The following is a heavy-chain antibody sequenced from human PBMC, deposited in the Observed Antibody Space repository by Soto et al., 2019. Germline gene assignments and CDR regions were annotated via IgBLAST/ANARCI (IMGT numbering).Heavy chain of an antibody. Sequence: PSETLSLTCAVYGGSFSGYYWSWIRQPPGKGLEWIGEINHSGSTNYNPSLKSRVTISVDTSKNQFSLKLSSVTAADTAVYYCATIPSRQRLCSKSSGYALEYMAVWSKGTTVTVS. CDR1: GGSFSGYY. V-gene: IGHV4-34*01. CDR3: ATIPSRQRLCSKSSGYALEYMAV. D-gene: IGHD2-2*01. CDR2: INHSGST. J-gene: IGHJ6*03.